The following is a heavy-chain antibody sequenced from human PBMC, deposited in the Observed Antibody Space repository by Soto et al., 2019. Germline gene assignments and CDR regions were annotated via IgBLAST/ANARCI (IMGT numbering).Heavy chain of an antibody. CDR1: GYTFTSYG. Sequence: ASVKVSCKASGYTFTSYGISWVRQAPRQGLEWMGWISAYNGNTNYAQKLQGRVTMTTDTSTSTAYMELRSLRSDDTAVYYCAFDYGDYRFFDYWGQGTLVTVSS. D-gene: IGHD4-17*01. CDR3: AFDYGDYRFFDY. V-gene: IGHV1-18*04. J-gene: IGHJ4*02. CDR2: ISAYNGNT.